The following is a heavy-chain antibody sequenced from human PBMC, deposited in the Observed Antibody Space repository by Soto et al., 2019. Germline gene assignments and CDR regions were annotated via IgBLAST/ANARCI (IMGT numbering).Heavy chain of an antibody. Sequence: QVQLVESGGGVVQPGRSLRLSCAASGFTFSSYGMHWVRQAPGKGLEWVAVISYDGSNKYYADSVKGRFTISRDNYKNTLYLQMNSLRAEDTAVYYCAKDPMVATDYYYYYMDVWGKGTTVTVSS. CDR2: ISYDGSNK. CDR1: GFTFSSYG. V-gene: IGHV3-30*18. J-gene: IGHJ6*03. CDR3: AKDPMVATDYYYYYMDV. D-gene: IGHD5-12*01.